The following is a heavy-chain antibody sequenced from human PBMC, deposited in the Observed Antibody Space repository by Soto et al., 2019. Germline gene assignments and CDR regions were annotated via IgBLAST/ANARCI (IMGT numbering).Heavy chain of an antibody. V-gene: IGHV1-18*01. D-gene: IGHD2-21*02. Sequence: DSVKVSCKASGYTFTSYGISWVRQAPGQGLEWMGWISAYNGNTNYAQKLQGRVTMTTDTSTCTAYMELRSLRSDDTAVYYCARLARAYCGGDYYPDYWGQGTLVTSPQ. CDR3: ARLARAYCGGDYYPDY. CDR1: GYTFTSYG. J-gene: IGHJ4*02. CDR2: ISAYNGNT.